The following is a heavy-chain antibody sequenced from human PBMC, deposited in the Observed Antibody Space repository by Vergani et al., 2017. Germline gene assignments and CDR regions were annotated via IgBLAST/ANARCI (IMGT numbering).Heavy chain of an antibody. D-gene: IGHD3-3*01. CDR1: GFTFSSYG. Sequence: VQLVESGGGLVQPGGSLRLSCAASGFTFSSYGMHWVRQAPGKGLEWVAVISYDGSNKYYADSVKGRFTISRDNSKNSLYLQMNSLRAEDTAVYYCARGSEWLLDYWGQGTLVTVSS. CDR3: ARGSEWLLDY. J-gene: IGHJ4*02. V-gene: IGHV3-30*03. CDR2: ISYDGSNK.